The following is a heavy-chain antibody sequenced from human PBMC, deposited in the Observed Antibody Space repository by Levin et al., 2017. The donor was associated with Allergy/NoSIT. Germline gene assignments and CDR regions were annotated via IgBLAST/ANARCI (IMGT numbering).Heavy chain of an antibody. CDR3: ARGGCRSTSCLDY. CDR1: GFTFSSYW. D-gene: IGHD2-2*01. CDR2: INSDGSNT. V-gene: IGHV3-74*01. J-gene: IGHJ4*02. Sequence: GGSLRLSCAASGFTFSSYWMHWVRQAPGKGLVWVSHINSDGSNTNYADSVKGRFTISRDNAKNTLYLQMNSLRAEDTAVYYCARGGCRSTSCLDYWGQGTLVTVSS.